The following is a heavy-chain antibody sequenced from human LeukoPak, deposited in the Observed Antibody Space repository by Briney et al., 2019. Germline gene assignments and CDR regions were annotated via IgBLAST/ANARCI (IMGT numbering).Heavy chain of an antibody. Sequence: GGSLRLSCTASGFTFGNFWMSWVRQAPGRGLQWVASMRGDGRLIHYVDSVEGRFTISRDNARNSLYLEMNSLRAEDTAVYYCARVHAAYPFDYWGQGTLVTVSS. D-gene: IGHD2-15*01. CDR2: MRGDGRLI. CDR3: ARVHAAYPFDY. V-gene: IGHV3-7*01. CDR1: GFTFGNFW. J-gene: IGHJ4*02.